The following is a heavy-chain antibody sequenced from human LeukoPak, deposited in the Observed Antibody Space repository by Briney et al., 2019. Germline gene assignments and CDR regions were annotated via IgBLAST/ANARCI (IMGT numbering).Heavy chain of an antibody. D-gene: IGHD2-2*01. V-gene: IGHV3-23*01. CDR2: ISASGGTT. J-gene: IGHJ5*02. CDR1: GFTFSSYA. CDR3: AKEALAPAAPENWFDP. Sequence: GGSLRLSCAASGFTFSSYAMSWVRQAPGKGLEWVSAISASGGTTYYADSVKGRFTISRDTSDNTLYLQMNSLRVEDTALYYCAKEALAPAAPENWFDPWGRGTLVTVSS.